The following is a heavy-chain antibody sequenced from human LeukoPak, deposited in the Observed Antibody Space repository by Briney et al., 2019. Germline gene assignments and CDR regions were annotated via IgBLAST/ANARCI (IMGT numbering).Heavy chain of an antibody. Sequence: GSSVKVSCKASGGTFSSYAISWVRQAPGQGIEWMGRIIPILGIANYAQKFQGRVTITADKSTSTAYMELSSLRSEDTAVYYCARAPRLRKHGMDVWGQGTTVTVSS. V-gene: IGHV1-69*04. J-gene: IGHJ6*02. CDR3: ARAPRLRKHGMDV. CDR1: GGTFSSYA. D-gene: IGHD3-22*01. CDR2: IIPILGIA.